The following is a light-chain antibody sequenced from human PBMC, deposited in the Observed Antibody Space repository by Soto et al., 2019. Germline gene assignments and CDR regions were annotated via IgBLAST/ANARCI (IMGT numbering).Light chain of an antibody. CDR2: GAS. V-gene: IGKV3-15*01. CDR1: QSVSSN. CDR3: QHRT. Sequence: EIVMTQSPATLSVSPGQRATLSCRARQSVSSNLAWYQQKPGQAPRLLIYGASTRATGIPARFSGSGSGTEFTLTISSLQSEDFAVYYCQHRTFGQGTKVEIK. J-gene: IGKJ1*01.